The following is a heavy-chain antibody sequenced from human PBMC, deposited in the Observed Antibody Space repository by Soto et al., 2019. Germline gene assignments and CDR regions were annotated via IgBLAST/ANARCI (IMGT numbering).Heavy chain of an antibody. CDR3: ARDRVQICLYVGSFDG. D-gene: IGHD5-18*01. CDR2: ISNDGSNK. Sequence: QVHVVESGGGVVQPGRSLRLSCVVSGFTFSNYGMHWVRQAPGKGLEWVAVISNDGSNKNFADSVNGRFTISRDNSKNTLYLHLNSLRAEDTSVYYCARDRVQICLYVGSFDGWGQGPIVTASS. J-gene: IGHJ4*02. V-gene: IGHV3-30*03. CDR1: GFTFSNYG.